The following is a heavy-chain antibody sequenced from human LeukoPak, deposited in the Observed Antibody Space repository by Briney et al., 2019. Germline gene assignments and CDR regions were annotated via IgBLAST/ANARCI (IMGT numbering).Heavy chain of an antibody. V-gene: IGHV3-48*02. CDR1: GFTFSSYS. CDR3: ARGHSSGWSTFDY. CDR2: ISSSSSTI. Sequence: PGGSLRLSCAASGFTFSSYSMSWVRQAPGKGLEWVSYISSSSSTIYYADSVEGRFSISRDSAKNSLYLQMNSLRDEDTAVYYCARGHSSGWSTFDYWGQGTLVTVSS. D-gene: IGHD6-19*01. J-gene: IGHJ4*02.